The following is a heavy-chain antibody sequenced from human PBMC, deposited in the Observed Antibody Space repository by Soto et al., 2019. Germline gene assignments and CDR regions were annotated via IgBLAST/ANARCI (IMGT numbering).Heavy chain of an antibody. V-gene: IGHV5-10-1*01. J-gene: IGHJ6*02. CDR3: ARHPSMIVVKYGMDV. D-gene: IGHD3-22*01. CDR2: IDPSDSYT. Sequence: GESLKISCNGSGYIFTSYWISWVRQMPGKGLEWMGRIDPSDSYTNYSPSFQGHVTISADKSISTAYLQWSSLKASDTAMYYCARHPSMIVVKYGMDVWGQGTTVTAP. CDR1: GYIFTSYW.